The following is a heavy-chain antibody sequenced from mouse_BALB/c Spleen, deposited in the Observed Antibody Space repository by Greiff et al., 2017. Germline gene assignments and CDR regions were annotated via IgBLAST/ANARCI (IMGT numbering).Heavy chain of an antibody. V-gene: IGHV1-85*01. Sequence: QVQLQQSGAELVKPGASVKLSCKASGYTFTSYDINWVRQRPEQGLEWIGCIFPGDGSTKYNQKFKGKATLTTDTSSSTSYMQLSRLTSEDSAVYFCAREDYGSLDYWGQGTTLTVSS. D-gene: IGHD1-1*01. CDR3: AREDYGSLDY. CDR2: IFPGDGST. J-gene: IGHJ2*01. CDR1: GYTFTSYD.